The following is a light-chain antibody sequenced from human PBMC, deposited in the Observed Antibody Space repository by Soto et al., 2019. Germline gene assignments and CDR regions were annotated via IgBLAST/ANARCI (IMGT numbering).Light chain of an antibody. CDR1: NFNIGNNY. J-gene: IGLJ2*01. CDR3: GAWDNSLGAL. Sequence: QSAPTQPPSVSAATGQKGTISCSGSNFNIGNNYVSWYQQLPGTAPKLLISDNNKRPSGIPDRFSGSKSGTSATLGIAGLQTGDEAEYYCGAWDNSLGALFGGGTKVTVL. V-gene: IGLV1-51*01. CDR2: DNN.